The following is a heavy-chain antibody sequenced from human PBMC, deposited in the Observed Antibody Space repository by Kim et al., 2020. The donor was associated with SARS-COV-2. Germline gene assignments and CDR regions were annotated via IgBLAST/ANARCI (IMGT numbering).Heavy chain of an antibody. Sequence: GGSLRLSCAASGFTFSSYAMHWVRQAPGKGLEYVSAISSNGGSTYYANSVKGRFTISRDNSKNTLYLQMGSLRAEDMAVYYCARGGCSGGSGYSFLDYYYGMDVWGPGTTVAVSS. CDR1: GFTFSSYA. V-gene: IGHV3-64*01. D-gene: IGHD2-15*01. J-gene: IGHJ6*02. CDR2: ISSNGGST. CDR3: ARGGCSGGSGYSFLDYYYGMDV.